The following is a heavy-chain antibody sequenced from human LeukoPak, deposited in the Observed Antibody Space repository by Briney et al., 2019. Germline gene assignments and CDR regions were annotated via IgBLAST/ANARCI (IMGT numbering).Heavy chain of an antibody. CDR1: GFTVSSNY. CDR2: IYNGGTT. Sequence: GGSLRLSCAASGFTVSSNYMSWLRQAPGKAVEGVSVIYNGGTTYYADSVKSPFTISRNNSKNTRYLQMNSLRAEDTAVYYCAREGARLYGMDVWGQGTTVTVSS. CDR3: AREGARLYGMDV. J-gene: IGHJ6*02. V-gene: IGHV3-53*04.